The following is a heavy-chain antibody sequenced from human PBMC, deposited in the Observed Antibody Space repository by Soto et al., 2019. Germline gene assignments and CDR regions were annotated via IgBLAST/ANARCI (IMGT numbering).Heavy chain of an antibody. CDR2: ISGSGGTT. CDR3: GKDEARGDYLYYFDY. Sequence: GGSLRLSCAASGFTSSSYAMSWVRQAPGKGLEWVSGISGSGGTTFYAASVKGRFTISRDNSKNTLYLQMNSLRAEDTAVYYCGKDEARGDYLYYFDYWGQGTLVTVSS. J-gene: IGHJ4*02. V-gene: IGHV3-23*01. CDR1: GFTSSSYA. D-gene: IGHD4-17*01.